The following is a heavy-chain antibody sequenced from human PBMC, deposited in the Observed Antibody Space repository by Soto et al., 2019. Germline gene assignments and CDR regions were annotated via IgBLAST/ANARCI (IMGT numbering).Heavy chain of an antibody. Sequence: PSETLSLTCTVSGGSISSGDYYWSWIRQPPGKGLEWIGYIYYSGSTYYNPSLKSRVTISVDTSKNQFSLKLSSVTAADTALYYCARAHRVEPPPTWGQGTLVTVSS. CDR1: GGSISSGDYY. CDR2: IYYSGST. J-gene: IGHJ4*02. CDR3: ARAHRVEPPPT. V-gene: IGHV4-30-4*01.